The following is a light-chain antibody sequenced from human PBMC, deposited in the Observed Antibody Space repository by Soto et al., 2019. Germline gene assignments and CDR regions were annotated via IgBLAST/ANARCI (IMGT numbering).Light chain of an antibody. J-gene: IGKJ4*01. CDR3: QQRSNWRLT. CDR2: DAS. Sequence: EIVLTQSPATLSLSPGERATLSCRASQSVSSYLAWYQQKPGQAPRLLIYDASNRATGIPARFSGSGSGTDFTLTISRLEPEDFAVYYCQQRSNWRLTFGGGTKV. CDR1: QSVSSY. V-gene: IGKV3-11*01.